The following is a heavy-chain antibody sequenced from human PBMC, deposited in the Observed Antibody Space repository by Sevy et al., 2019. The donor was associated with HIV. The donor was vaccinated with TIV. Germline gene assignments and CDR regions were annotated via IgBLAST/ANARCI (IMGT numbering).Heavy chain of an antibody. CDR2: ISGSGGST. CDR1: GFTFSSYA. Sequence: GGSLRLSCAASGFTFSSYAMSWVRQAPGKGLEWVSAISGSGGSTYYADSVKGRFTISRDNSKNTLYLQMNSLRAEDTAVSYCAKRGGVTEGYYFDYWGQGTLVTVSS. CDR3: AKRGGVTEGYYFDY. J-gene: IGHJ4*02. V-gene: IGHV3-23*01. D-gene: IGHD2-21*02.